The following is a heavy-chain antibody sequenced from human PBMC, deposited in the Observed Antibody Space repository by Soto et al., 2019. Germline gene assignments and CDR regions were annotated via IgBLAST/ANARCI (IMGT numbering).Heavy chain of an antibody. CDR2: IIPIFGTA. CDR3: ARGYSYGGEEIYYYYGMDV. CDR1: GGTFSSYA. V-gene: IGHV1-69*13. J-gene: IGHJ6*02. D-gene: IGHD5-18*01. Sequence: ASVKVSCKASGGTFSSYAISWVRQAPGQGLEWMGGIIPIFGTANYAQKFQGRVTITADESTSTAYMELSSLRSEDTAVYYCARGYSYGGEEIYYYYGMDVWGQGTTVTVSS.